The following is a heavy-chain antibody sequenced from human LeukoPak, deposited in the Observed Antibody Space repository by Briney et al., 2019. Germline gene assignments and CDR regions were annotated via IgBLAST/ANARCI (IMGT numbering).Heavy chain of an antibody. CDR2: IYYSGST. V-gene: IGHV4-39*07. Sequence: SETLSLTCTVSGGSISSSSYYWGWIRQPPGKGLEWIGSIYYSGSTYYNPSLKSRVTISVDTSKNQFSLKLSSVTAADTAVYYCARASGSFNPFDYWGQGTLVTVSS. CDR3: ARASGSFNPFDY. J-gene: IGHJ4*02. D-gene: IGHD1-26*01. CDR1: GGSISSSSYY.